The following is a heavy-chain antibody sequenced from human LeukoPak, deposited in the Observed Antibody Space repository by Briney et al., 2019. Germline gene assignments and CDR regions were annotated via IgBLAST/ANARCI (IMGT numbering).Heavy chain of an antibody. CDR1: GFTFSSYG. D-gene: IGHD3-3*01. Sequence: GGSLRLSCTASGFTFSSYGMHWVRQAPGKGLEWVAFIRYDGSNKYYADSVKGRFTISRDNSKNTLYLQMNSLRAEDTAVYYCARDRGTSRTIFGVVIFNYWGQGTLVTVSS. CDR2: IRYDGSNK. CDR3: ARDRGTSRTIFGVVIFNY. J-gene: IGHJ4*02. V-gene: IGHV3-30*02.